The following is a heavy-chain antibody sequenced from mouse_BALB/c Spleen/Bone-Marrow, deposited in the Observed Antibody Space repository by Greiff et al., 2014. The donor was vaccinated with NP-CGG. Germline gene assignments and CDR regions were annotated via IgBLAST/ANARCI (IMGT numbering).Heavy chain of an antibody. V-gene: IGHV5-17*02. D-gene: IGHD1-1*01. J-gene: IGHJ4*01. Sequence: VQLKESGGGLVQPGGSRKLSCAASGFTFSSFGMHWVRQAPEKGLEWVAYISSGSSTIYYADTVKGRFTISRDNPKNTLFLQMTGLRSEDTAMYYCAAITTVVARYAMDCWGQGTSVTVSS. CDR3: AAITTVVARYAMDC. CDR2: ISSGSSTI. CDR1: GFTFSSFG.